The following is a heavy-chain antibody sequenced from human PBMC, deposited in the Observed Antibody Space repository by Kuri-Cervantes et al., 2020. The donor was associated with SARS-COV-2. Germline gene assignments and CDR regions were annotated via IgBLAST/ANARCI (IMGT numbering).Heavy chain of an antibody. V-gene: IGHV3-11*03. CDR3: AVIQNSGSYSTRSSYFDY. Sequence: GGSLRLSCAASGFTFSDYYMSWIRQAPGKGPEWVSYISSSSSYTNYADSVKGRFTISRDNAKNSLYLQMNSLRAEDTAVYYCAVIQNSGSYSTRSSYFDYWGQGTLVTVSS. CDR1: GFTFSDYY. D-gene: IGHD1-26*01. CDR2: ISSSSSYT. J-gene: IGHJ4*02.